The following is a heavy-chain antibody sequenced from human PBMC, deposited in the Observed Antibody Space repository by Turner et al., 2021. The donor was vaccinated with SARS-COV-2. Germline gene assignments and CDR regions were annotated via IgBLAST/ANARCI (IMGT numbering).Heavy chain of an antibody. CDR1: GGSISSSSYH. CDR3: AGEVVVLTTTHYGMDV. Sequence: QLQLQESGPGLVKPSETLSLTCTVSGGSISSSSYHWGWIRQPPGKGLEWIGSIYYSGSTYYNPSLKSRVTISVDTSKNQFSLKLSSVTAADTAVYYCAGEVVVLTTTHYGMDVWGQGTTVTVSS. V-gene: IGHV4-39*01. CDR2: IYYSGST. J-gene: IGHJ6*02. D-gene: IGHD1-26*01.